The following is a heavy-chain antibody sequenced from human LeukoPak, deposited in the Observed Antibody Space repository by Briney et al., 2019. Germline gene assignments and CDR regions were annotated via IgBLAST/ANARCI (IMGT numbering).Heavy chain of an antibody. Sequence: PGGSLRLSCAASGFTFSTYSMNWVRQAPGKGLEWVSSINYSSRYIDYADSVKGRFTISRDNAKNSLYLQMNSLRAEDTAVYYCARDVYFRMTTMTLYYFDFWGQGTLVTVSS. D-gene: IGHD4-17*01. CDR1: GFTFSTYS. J-gene: IGHJ4*02. CDR3: ARDVYFRMTTMTLYYFDF. V-gene: IGHV3-21*01. CDR2: INYSSRYI.